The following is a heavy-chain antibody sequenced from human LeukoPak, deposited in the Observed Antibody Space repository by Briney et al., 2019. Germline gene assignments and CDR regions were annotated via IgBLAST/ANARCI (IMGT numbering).Heavy chain of an antibody. D-gene: IGHD1-26*01. Sequence: SETLSLTCTVSGCSISSYYWSWIRQPPGKGLEWIGYIYYSGSTNYNPSLKSRVTISVDPSKNQFSLKLSSVIAADTAVYYCARPGIVGAHDAFDIWGQGTMVTVSS. CDR3: ARPGIVGAHDAFDI. CDR2: IYYSGST. J-gene: IGHJ3*02. CDR1: GCSISSYY. V-gene: IGHV4-59*08.